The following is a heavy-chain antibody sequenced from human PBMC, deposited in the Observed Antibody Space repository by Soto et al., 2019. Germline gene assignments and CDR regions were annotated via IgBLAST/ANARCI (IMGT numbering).Heavy chain of an antibody. V-gene: IGHV2-5*02. CDR2: IYWDDYK. Sequence: QITLKESGPALVKPTQTLTLTCTFSGFSLSTSGVGVGWIRQPPGEALEWLALIYWDDYKHFSPSLESRLTHPKDHPKNPVVPKMTHLDPVDKATYYCGQQGGGDRILDYWGQGTLVTVSS. CDR3: GQQGGGDRILDY. CDR1: GFSLSTSGVG. J-gene: IGHJ4*02. D-gene: IGHD3-16*01.